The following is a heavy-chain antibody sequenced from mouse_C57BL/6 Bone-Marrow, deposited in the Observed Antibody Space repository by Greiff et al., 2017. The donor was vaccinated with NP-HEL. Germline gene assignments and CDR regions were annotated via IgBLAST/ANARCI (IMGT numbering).Heavy chain of an antibody. Sequence: EVQGVESVAELVRPGASVKLSCTASGFNITNTYMHWVKQRPEQGLEWIGRIDPANGNTKYAPKFQGKATITADTSSNTAYLQLSSLTSEDTAIYYCARRIYSHIWYAMDYWGQGTSVTVSS. D-gene: IGHD2-1*01. CDR3: ARRIYSHIWYAMDY. V-gene: IGHV14-3*01. CDR1: GFNITNTY. CDR2: IDPANGNT. J-gene: IGHJ4*01.